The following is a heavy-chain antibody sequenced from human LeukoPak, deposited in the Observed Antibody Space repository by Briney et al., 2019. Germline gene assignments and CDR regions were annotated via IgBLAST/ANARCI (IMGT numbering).Heavy chain of an antibody. CDR1: GFTFSSYG. Sequence: GGSLRLSCAASGFTFSSYGMHWVRQAPGKGLEWVAVISYDGSNKYYADSVKGRFTISRDNSKNTLYLQMNSLRAEDTAVYYCAMYHYDSSGPYVGAFDIWGQGTMVTVSS. CDR2: ISYDGSNK. D-gene: IGHD3-22*01. CDR3: AMYHYDSSGPYVGAFDI. V-gene: IGHV3-30*03. J-gene: IGHJ3*02.